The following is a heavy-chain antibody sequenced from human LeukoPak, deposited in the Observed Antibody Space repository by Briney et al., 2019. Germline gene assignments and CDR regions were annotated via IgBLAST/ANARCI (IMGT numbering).Heavy chain of an antibody. CDR2: ISSSSSYI. J-gene: IGHJ5*02. Sequence: GGSLRLSCAASGFSFSSYSMNWVRQAPGKGLEWVSSISSSSSYIYYADSVKGRFTISRDNAKNSLYLQMNSLRAEDTAVYYCARDGVRGVINWFDPWGQGTLVTVSP. CDR3: ARDGVRGVINWFDP. V-gene: IGHV3-21*01. D-gene: IGHD3-10*01. CDR1: GFSFSSYS.